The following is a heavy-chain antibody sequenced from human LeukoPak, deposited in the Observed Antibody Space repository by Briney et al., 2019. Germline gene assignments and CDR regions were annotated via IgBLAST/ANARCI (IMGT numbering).Heavy chain of an antibody. Sequence: ASVKVSCKASGYTFTSYGISWVRQAPGQGLEWMGWISAYNGNTNYAQKLQGRVTMTTDTSTSTAYMELRSLRSDDTAVYYCASVRRLTNWFDPWGQGTLVTVSS. J-gene: IGHJ5*02. CDR3: ASVRRLTNWFDP. D-gene: IGHD5-24*01. CDR2: ISAYNGNT. CDR1: GYTFTSYG. V-gene: IGHV1-18*01.